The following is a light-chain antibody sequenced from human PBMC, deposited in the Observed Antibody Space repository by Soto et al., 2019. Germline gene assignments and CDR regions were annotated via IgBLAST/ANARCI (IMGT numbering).Light chain of an antibody. Sequence: EIVLTQSPATLSLSPGHRATLSCRASQSVSGYLSWYQQKPGQAPRLLISDASNRATGIPARFSGSGSGTDFTLTSTRLEPEDFAVYYCQQRSNCPSTFGVGTKVEI. CDR3: QQRSNCPST. CDR2: DAS. J-gene: IGKJ4*01. CDR1: QSVSGY. V-gene: IGKV3-11*01.